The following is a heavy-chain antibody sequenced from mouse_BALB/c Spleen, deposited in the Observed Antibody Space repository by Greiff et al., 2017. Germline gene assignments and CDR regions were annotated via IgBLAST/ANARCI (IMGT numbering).Heavy chain of an antibody. CDR2: ISSGSSTI. V-gene: IGHV5-17*02. Sequence: EVMLVESGGGLVQPGGSRKLSCAASGFTFSSFGMHWVRQAPEKGLEWVAYISSGSSTIYYADTVKGRFTISRDNPKNTLFLQMTSLRSEDTAMYYCARDYYGSSYFDYWGQGTTRSVS. CDR1: GFTFSSFG. D-gene: IGHD1-1*01. J-gene: IGHJ2*01. CDR3: ARDYYGSSYFDY.